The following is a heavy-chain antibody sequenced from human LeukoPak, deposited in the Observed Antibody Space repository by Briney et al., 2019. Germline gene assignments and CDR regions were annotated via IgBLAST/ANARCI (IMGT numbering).Heavy chain of an antibody. CDR3: AKDRIFGVVIMAFDI. Sequence: PGGSLRLSCAASGFTFSSYSMTWVRQAPGKGLEWVSSISSSGNYIYSADSVKGRFTISRDNAKNSLYLQVNSLRAEDTAVYYCAKDRIFGVVIMAFDIWGQGTMVTVSS. V-gene: IGHV3-21*01. CDR2: ISSSGNYI. D-gene: IGHD3-3*02. J-gene: IGHJ3*02. CDR1: GFTFSSYS.